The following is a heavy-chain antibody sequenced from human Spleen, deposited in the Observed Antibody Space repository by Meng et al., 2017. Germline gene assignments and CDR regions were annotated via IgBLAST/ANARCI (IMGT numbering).Heavy chain of an antibody. D-gene: IGHD4-11*01. V-gene: IGHV5-51*01. Sequence: GESLKISCKASGYSFTTYWIAWVRQMPGKGLEWVGIIYPGDSDTIYSPSFQGQVSISADKSLNTAYLQWRSLQASDTAMYYCARHERPATVTSDYWGQGTLVTVSS. J-gene: IGHJ4*02. CDR1: GYSFTTYW. CDR2: IYPGDSDT. CDR3: ARHERPATVTSDY.